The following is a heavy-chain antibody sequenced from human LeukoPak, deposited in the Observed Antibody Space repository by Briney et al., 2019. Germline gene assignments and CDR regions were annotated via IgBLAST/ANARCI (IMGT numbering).Heavy chain of an antibody. CDR2: ISYDGSNK. CDR1: GFTFSSYA. J-gene: IGHJ3*02. V-gene: IGHV3-30*04. Sequence: GRSLRLSCAASGFTFSSYAMHWVRQAPGKGLEWVAVISYDGSNKYYADSVKGRFTISRDNAKNSLYLQMNSLRAEDTAVYYCAREEYQDTYAFDIWGQGTMVTVSS. CDR3: AREEYQDTYAFDI. D-gene: IGHD2-2*01.